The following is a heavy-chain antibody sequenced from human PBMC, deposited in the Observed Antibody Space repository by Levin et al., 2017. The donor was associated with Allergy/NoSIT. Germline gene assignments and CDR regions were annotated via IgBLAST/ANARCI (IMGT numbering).Heavy chain of an antibody. V-gene: IGHV3-7*01. J-gene: IGHJ4*02. Sequence: ETLSLTCAASGFTFNSYWMSWVRQAPGKGLEWVANIKQDGSEKYYVDSVKGRFTASRDNAKNSLYLQMNSLRAEDTAVYYCARLLQRDARDYWGQGTLVTVSS. CDR3: ARLLQRDARDY. D-gene: IGHD2-21*02. CDR2: IKQDGSEK. CDR1: GFTFNSYW.